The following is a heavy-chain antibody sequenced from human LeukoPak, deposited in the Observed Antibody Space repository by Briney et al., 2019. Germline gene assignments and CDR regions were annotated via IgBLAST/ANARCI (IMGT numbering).Heavy chain of an antibody. CDR3: ARGRFDYYDSSGYYRPREYYSDYYYMDV. Sequence: GSLRLSCAASGFTFSDYYMSWIRQPPGKGLEWIGSIYYSGSTYYNPSPKSRVNISVETSKNQFSLELSSVTAADAAAYYCARGRFDYYDSSGYYRPREYYSDYYYMDVWGKGTTVTISS. J-gene: IGHJ6*03. D-gene: IGHD3-22*01. CDR2: IYYSGST. CDR1: GFTFSDYY. V-gene: IGHV4-38-2*01.